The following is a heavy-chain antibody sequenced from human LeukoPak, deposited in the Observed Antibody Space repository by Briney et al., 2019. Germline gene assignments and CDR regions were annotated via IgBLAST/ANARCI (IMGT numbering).Heavy chain of an antibody. CDR1: GDSISSSNW. CDR2: IYYSGST. V-gene: IGHV4-4*02. CDR3: ARENCSGGSCTFDY. D-gene: IGHD2-15*01. J-gene: IGHJ4*02. Sequence: SETLSLTCAVSGDSISSSNWWSWVRQSPGKGLEWIGYIYYSGSTNYNPSLKSRVTISVDTSKNQFSLKLSSVTAADTAVYYCARENCSGGSCTFDYWGQGTLVTVSS.